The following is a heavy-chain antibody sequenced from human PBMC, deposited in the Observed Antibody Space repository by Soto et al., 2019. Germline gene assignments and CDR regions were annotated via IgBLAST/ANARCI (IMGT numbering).Heavy chain of an antibody. V-gene: IGHV1-69*08. Sequence: QVQLVESDAEVKKPGSSVKVSCKASGGTFSSYTISWVRQAPGQGLEWMGRIIPILGIANYAQQFHGRVTITAHKPTSTPYMELSSLRSEDTAVYYCARDPSPYFDITDYFDYWGQGTLVTVSS. CDR1: GGTFSSYT. CDR3: ARDPSPYFDITDYFDY. D-gene: IGHD3-22*01. CDR2: IIPILGIA. J-gene: IGHJ4*02.